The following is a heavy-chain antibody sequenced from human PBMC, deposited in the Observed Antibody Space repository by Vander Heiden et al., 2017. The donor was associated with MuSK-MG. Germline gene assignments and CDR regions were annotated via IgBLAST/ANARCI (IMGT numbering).Heavy chain of an antibody. V-gene: IGHV4-34*01. J-gene: IGHJ5*02. CDR1: GGSFSGYY. Sequence: QVQLQQWGAGLLKPSETLSLTCAVYGGSFSGYYWSWIRQPPGKGLEWIGEINHSGSTNYNPSLKSRVTISVDTSKNQFSLKLSSVTAADTAGYYCARGSSCGSWGQGTLVTVAS. D-gene: IGHD6-25*01. CDR2: INHSGST. CDR3: ARGSSCGS.